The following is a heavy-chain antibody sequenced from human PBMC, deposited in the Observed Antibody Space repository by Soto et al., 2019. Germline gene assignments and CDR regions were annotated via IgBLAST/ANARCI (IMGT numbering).Heavy chain of an antibody. D-gene: IGHD5-12*01. V-gene: IGHV3-21*01. CDR3: ARARGNDWYSDY. CDR1: GFTFSEYS. J-gene: IGHJ4*02. CDR2: ITHSGTYV. Sequence: LRLSCTASGFTFSEYSMSWVRQAPGKGLEWVSSITHSGTYVYYADSVKGRFTISRDSASNSLFLQMTSLRAEDTAVYHCARARGNDWYSDYWGQGTLVTVSS.